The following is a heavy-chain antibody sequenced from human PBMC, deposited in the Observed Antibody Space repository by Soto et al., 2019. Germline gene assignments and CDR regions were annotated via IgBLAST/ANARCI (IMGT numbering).Heavy chain of an antibody. Sequence: GGSLRLSCTGSGFPFSAYNINWVRQAPGKGLEWVSSITVGSSHIYQPNSMKGRFTISRDDAKNSVYLQIDSLRDEDTALYYCSRSPEVGVRGAYWGQGTLVTVSS. CDR3: SRSPEVGVRGAY. CDR1: GFPFSAYN. V-gene: IGHV3-21*01. J-gene: IGHJ4*02. D-gene: IGHD3-16*01. CDR2: ITVGSSHI.